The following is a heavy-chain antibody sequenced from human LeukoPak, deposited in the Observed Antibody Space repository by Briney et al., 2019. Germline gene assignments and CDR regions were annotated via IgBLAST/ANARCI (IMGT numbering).Heavy chain of an antibody. CDR1: GFTFNNHA. Sequence: PGGSLRLSCVVSGFTFNNHAMCWVRQAPGKGLEWVSAISGCGDNTFYAGSVRGRFTISRDNSKNTLYLQMDSLRADDTAIYYCTKDFRGSGYFFDYWGQGTPVTVSS. V-gene: IGHV3-23*01. CDR2: ISGCGDNT. J-gene: IGHJ4*02. CDR3: TKDFRGSGYFFDY. D-gene: IGHD3-10*01.